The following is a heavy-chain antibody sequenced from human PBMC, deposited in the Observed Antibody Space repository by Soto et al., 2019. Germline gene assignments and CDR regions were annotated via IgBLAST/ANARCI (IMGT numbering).Heavy chain of an antibody. J-gene: IGHJ4*01. V-gene: IGHV4-38-2*01. CDR2: IYHGGNT. D-gene: IGHD6-19*01. CDR3: AEAHVTVVAGSTFEH. CDR1: GCAIGSGAY. Sequence: PTDTVSLTGSVSGCAIGSGAYSGWIRQPPGKGPEWIESIYHGGNTFYNPSLKSGVTVSVDKSNAQFSVTLRSVNAAATDVYHCAEAHVTVVAGSTFEHWGHGTRVIVSS.